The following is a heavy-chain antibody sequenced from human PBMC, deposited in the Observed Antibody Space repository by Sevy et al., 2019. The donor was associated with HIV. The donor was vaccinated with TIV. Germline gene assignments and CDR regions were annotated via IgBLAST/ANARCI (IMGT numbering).Heavy chain of an antibody. J-gene: IGHJ4*02. CDR1: GGSFSGYY. Sequence: LLQLRRPSLTCAVYGGSFSGYYWSWIRQPPGKGLEWIGEINHSGRTNYNPSLKSRVTISVDTSKKQLSLKLGSVTAADTAVYYCARGTWKGYSSSWYPAPAPFDYWGQGTLVTVSS. D-gene: IGHD6-13*01. CDR3: ARGTWKGYSSSWYPAPAPFDY. CDR2: INHSGRT. V-gene: IGHV4-34*01.